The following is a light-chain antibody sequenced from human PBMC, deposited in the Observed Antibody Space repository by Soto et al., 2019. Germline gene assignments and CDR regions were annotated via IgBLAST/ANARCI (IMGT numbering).Light chain of an antibody. Sequence: DIQVTQSPSTLSASVGDRVTLTCRASQYIHVSLAWYQQKPGKAPKLLIYGASTLESGVPSRFSGSGSGTDFSLTISSLQPEDAATYYCQSLNRFPHSFGGGTKVDIK. CDR1: QYIHVS. CDR3: QSLNRFPHS. V-gene: IGKV1-5*01. J-gene: IGKJ4*01. CDR2: GAS.